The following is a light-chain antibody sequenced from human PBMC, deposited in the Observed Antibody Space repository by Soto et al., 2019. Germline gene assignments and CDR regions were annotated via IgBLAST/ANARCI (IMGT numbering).Light chain of an antibody. CDR1: QRISSW. J-gene: IGKJ2*01. Sequence: DIQMTQSPSTLSASVGDRVTITCRASQRISSWLAWYQQKPGKAPKLLIYKASSLDSGVPSRFSGSGSGTEFTFTISSLQPDDFATYYCQQYNSYSYTFGQGTKLEIK. CDR3: QQYNSYSYT. CDR2: KAS. V-gene: IGKV1-5*03.